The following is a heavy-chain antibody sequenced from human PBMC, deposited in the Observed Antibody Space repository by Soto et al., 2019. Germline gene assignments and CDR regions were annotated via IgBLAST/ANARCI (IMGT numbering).Heavy chain of an antibody. V-gene: IGHV5-10-1*01. D-gene: IGHD3-22*01. CDR2: IDPSDSYT. J-gene: IGHJ5*02. CDR1: GYSFTSYW. Sequence: GESLKISCKGSGYSFTSYWINWVRQMPGKGLEWMGRIDPSDSYTNYSPSFQGHVTISADKSISTAYLQWSSLKASDTAMYYCARIFHYYDSSGYYSEGDWFDPWGQGTLVTVSS. CDR3: ARIFHYYDSSGYYSEGDWFDP.